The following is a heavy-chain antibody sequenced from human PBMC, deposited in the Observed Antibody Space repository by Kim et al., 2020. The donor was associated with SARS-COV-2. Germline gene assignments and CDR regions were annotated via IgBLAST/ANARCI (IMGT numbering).Heavy chain of an antibody. CDR3: AGGFSEVWEVAYA. CDR2: VTNTGTS. D-gene: IGHD1-20*01. V-gene: IGHV4-34*01. Sequence: SETLSLTCAVYGGSISGYFWTWVRQPPGQRLEWIGEVTNTGTSYYNASLSSRVTISVDTSRKESFLTLTSVTAADSAVYYCAGGFSEVWEVAYAWGQGTLVTVSS. J-gene: IGHJ5*02. CDR1: GGSISGYF.